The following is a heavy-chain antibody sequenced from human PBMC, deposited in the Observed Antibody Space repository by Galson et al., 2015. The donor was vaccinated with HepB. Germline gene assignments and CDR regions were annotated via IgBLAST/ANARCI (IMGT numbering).Heavy chain of an antibody. CDR2: IGGGGATT. D-gene: IGHD2-15*01. V-gene: IGHV3-23*01. Sequence: SLRLSCAASGFAFSSYVMTWVRQAPGQGLEWLSSIGGGGATTYSAAAAKGRFTISSDNSKNTLYLQMNSLRAEDTAVYYCAKGWLMGAGTLQAYHYSYYMDAWGTGTTVTVSS. CDR3: AKGWLMGAGTLQAYHYSYYMDA. CDR1: GFAFSSYV. J-gene: IGHJ6*03.